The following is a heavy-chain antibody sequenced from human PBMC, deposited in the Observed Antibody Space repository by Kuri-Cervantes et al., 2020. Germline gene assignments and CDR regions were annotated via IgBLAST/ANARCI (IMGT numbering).Heavy chain of an antibody. J-gene: IGHJ4*01. V-gene: IGHV3-11*01. CDR3: VRESWGQLII. Sequence: GGSLRLSCEASGFPFRDCYMSWFRQAPGKGLEWVSYISSSGSTTYYADSVKGRFTISRDNAKNSLYLQMNSLRAEDTAVYYCVRESWGQLIIWGRGTPVTVSS. CDR2: ISSSGSTT. CDR1: GFPFRDCY. D-gene: IGHD3-16*01.